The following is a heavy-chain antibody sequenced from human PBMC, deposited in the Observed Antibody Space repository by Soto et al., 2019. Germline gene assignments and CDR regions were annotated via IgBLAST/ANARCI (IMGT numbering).Heavy chain of an antibody. V-gene: IGHV3-7*04. CDR3: ARENYFRLDY. D-gene: IGHD1-7*01. J-gene: IGHJ4*02. Sequence: HPGGSLRLSCAASGFNFSGSWMTWVRQALGKGLEWLAKINPDGSGEYYVDSVKGRFTISRDNAKSSLFFQMHSLRDEDTAVYFCARENYFRLDYWGQGTLVTVSS. CDR2: INPDGSGE. CDR1: GFNFSGSW.